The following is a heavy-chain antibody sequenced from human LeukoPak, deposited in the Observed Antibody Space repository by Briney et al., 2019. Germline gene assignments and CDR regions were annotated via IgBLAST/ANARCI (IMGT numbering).Heavy chain of an antibody. CDR1: GYTFTDYF. CDR2: IGPNNGVT. CDR3: ARDGAFIYNWFDP. J-gene: IGHJ5*02. D-gene: IGHD3-10*01. Sequence: GASVKVSCKASGYTFTDYFLHWVRQAPGQGLEWMGWIGPNNGVTNYAQKFQGRVTMTTDTSTSTAYMELRSLRSDDTAVYYCARDGAFIYNWFDPWGQGTLVTVSS. V-gene: IGHV1-2*02.